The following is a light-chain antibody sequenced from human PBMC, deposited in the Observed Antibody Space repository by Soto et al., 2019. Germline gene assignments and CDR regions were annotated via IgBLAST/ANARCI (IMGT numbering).Light chain of an antibody. J-gene: IGLJ1*01. Sequence: AVLTEPRSVSAEPGQKVTISSYGSSSNIGGNSVSWYQQLPGTAPKLLIYDDDKRPSGIPDRFSGSKSGTSATLGITGFQTGDEADYYCGSWDSSLSAYVFATGTKVTVL. CDR2: DDD. CDR3: GSWDSSLSAYV. CDR1: SSNIGGNS. V-gene: IGLV1-51*01.